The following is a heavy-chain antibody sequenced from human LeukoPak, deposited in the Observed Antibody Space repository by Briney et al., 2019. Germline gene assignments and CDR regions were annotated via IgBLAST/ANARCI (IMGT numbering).Heavy chain of an antibody. Sequence: PSETLSLTCIVSGDSISSSTHYWGWIRQPPGRGLEWIGSMFYSGHTYYNPSLKSRVTMSIDTSKNQLSLNLSSVTAADTAVYYCARHYGWLPHFDYWGQGTLVTVSS. V-gene: IGHV4-39*01. D-gene: IGHD6-19*01. CDR2: MFYSGHT. CDR3: ARHYGWLPHFDY. CDR1: GDSISSSTHY. J-gene: IGHJ4*02.